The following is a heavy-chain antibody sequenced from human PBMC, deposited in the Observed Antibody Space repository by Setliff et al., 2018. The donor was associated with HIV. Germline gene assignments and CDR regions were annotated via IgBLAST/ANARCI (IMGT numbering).Heavy chain of an antibody. J-gene: IGHJ4*02. V-gene: IGHV7-4-1*02. Sequence: ASVKVSCKASGGTFSSYAISWVRQAPGQGLEWMGWINTNTGNPTYAQGFTGRFVFSLETSVSTAYLQISSLKAEDTAVYYCARVPEYSSSWYRPYYFDYWGQGTLVSVSS. CDR2: INTNTGNP. CDR1: GGTFSSYA. CDR3: ARVPEYSSSWYRPYYFDY. D-gene: IGHD6-13*01.